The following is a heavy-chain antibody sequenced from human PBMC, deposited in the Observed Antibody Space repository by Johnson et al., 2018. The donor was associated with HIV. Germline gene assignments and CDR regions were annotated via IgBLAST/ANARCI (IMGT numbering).Heavy chain of an antibody. V-gene: IGHV3-30-3*01. CDR1: GFTFSSYA. Sequence: QVQLVEFGGGVVQPGRSLRLSCAASGFTFSSYAMHWVRQAPGKGLEWVAVISYDGSNKYYADSVKGRFTISRDNSKNTLYLQMNSLRAEDTAVYYCARDAPPRIAVADRNDGHDAFDIWRQGTMVTDSS. CDR3: ARDAPPRIAVADRNDGHDAFDI. CDR2: ISYDGSNK. D-gene: IGHD6-19*01. J-gene: IGHJ3*02.